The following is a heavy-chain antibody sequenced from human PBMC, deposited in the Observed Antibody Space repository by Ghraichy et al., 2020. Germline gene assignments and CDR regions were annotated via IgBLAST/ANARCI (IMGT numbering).Heavy chain of an antibody. CDR3: ARDRGALARLGGMDV. V-gene: IGHV3-21*01. J-gene: IGHJ6*02. Sequence: GGSLRLSSAASGFIFSNYDMNWVRQAPGKGLEWVAYISGSSKSIYYADSVKGRFTISRDNAKNALYLKMNNMRGEDTAVYYCARDRGALARLGGMDVWGQGTTVSVSS. D-gene: IGHD3-16*01. CDR2: ISGSSKSI. CDR1: GFIFSNYD.